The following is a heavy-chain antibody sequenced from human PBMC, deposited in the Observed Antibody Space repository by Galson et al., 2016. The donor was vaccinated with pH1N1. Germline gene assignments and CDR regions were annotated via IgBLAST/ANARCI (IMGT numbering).Heavy chain of an antibody. D-gene: IGHD5-12*01. V-gene: IGHV3-53*05. Sequence: SLRLSCAASGFTVSSNYMSWVRQAPGKGLEWVSLIYSGGRTYYADSVKGRFTISRDKTQSTVYLQMNSLRTEDTAVYYCARDSEYSGHEGFHWAQGTLVIVSS. CDR2: IYSGGRT. J-gene: IGHJ4*02. CDR1: GFTVSSNY. CDR3: ARDSEYSGHEGFH.